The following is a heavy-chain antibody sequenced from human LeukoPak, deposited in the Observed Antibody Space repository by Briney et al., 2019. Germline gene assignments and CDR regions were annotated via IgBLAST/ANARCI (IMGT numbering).Heavy chain of an antibody. CDR3: AKDIGTGIAVAGVGDY. CDR1: GFTFSSYG. CDR2: IWYDGSNK. Sequence: GRSLRLSCAASGFTFSSYGMHWVRQAPGKGLEWVAVIWYDGSNKYYADSVKGRFTISRDNSKNTLYLQMNSLRAEDTALYYCAKDIGTGIAVAGVGDYWGQGTLVTVSS. D-gene: IGHD6-19*01. V-gene: IGHV3-33*06. J-gene: IGHJ4*02.